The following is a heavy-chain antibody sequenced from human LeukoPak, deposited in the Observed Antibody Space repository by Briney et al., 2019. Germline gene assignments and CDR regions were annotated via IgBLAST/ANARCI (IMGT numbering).Heavy chain of an antibody. V-gene: IGHV1-18*01. D-gene: IGHD6-6*01. Sequence: GASVTVSCKASGYTFTSYGISWVRQAPGQGLEWMGWISAYNGNTNYAQKLQGRVTMTTDTSTSTAYMELRSLRSDDTAVYYCAREFSGVSSSSADYYYYMDVWGKGTAVTVSS. CDR2: ISAYNGNT. CDR3: AREFSGVSSSSADYYYYMDV. J-gene: IGHJ6*03. CDR1: GYTFTSYG.